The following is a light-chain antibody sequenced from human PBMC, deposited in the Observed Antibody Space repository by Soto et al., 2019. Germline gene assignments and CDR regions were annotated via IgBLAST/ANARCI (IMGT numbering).Light chain of an antibody. V-gene: IGKV3-11*01. Sequence: EIVLTQSPATLSLSPGERATLSCRASQSFSSYLAWYQQKPVQAPRLLIYDASKRATGIPARFSGRGSGTDFNLTISSLEPEDFAVYYCQQRSNWPPVITFGQGTRLEIK. J-gene: IGKJ5*01. CDR3: QQRSNWPPVIT. CDR1: QSFSSY. CDR2: DAS.